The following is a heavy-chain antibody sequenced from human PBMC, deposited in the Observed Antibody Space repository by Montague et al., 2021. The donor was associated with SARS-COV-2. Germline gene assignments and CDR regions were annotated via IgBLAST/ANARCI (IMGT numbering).Heavy chain of an antibody. J-gene: IGHJ3*02. Sequence: SETLSLTCTVSGGSISSSGYYWGWIRQPPGKGLEWNGSIYYSGSTYYNPSLKSRVTISVYTCRNQFSLKLSSVTAADTAVYYCARFPTSYYYDSKAAPATPDAFDIWGQGTMVTVSS. D-gene: IGHD3-22*01. V-gene: IGHV4-39*01. CDR2: IYYSGST. CDR3: ARFPTSYYYDSKAAPATPDAFDI. CDR1: GGSISSSGYY.